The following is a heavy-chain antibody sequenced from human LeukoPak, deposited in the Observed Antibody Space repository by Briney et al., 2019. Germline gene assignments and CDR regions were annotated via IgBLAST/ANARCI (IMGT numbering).Heavy chain of an antibody. CDR2: INWNGGST. CDR3: ARDKVVVVATEHYYYYMDV. D-gene: IGHD2-15*01. CDR1: GFTFDDYG. V-gene: IGHV3-20*04. Sequence: PGGSLRLSCAASGFTFDDYGMSWVRQAPGKGLEWVSGINWNGGSTGYADSVKGRFTISRDNAKNSLYLQMNSLRAEDTALYYCARDKVVVVATEHYYYYMDVRGKGTTVTVSS. J-gene: IGHJ6*03.